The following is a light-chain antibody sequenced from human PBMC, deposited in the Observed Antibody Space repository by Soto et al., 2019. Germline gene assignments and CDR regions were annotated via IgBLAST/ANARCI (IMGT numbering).Light chain of an antibody. CDR1: QSVSNNY. V-gene: IGKV3-20*01. J-gene: IGKJ5*01. Sequence: IALTQSQATVSLSPGSRPTLSGKATQSVSNNYLAWYQQKPGQAPPLLIYGAYNRATGIPDRFSGSGSGTDFTLTISRLEPEDFAVYYGQEYGSSPFITVAQGGQQEIK. CDR3: QEYGSSPFIT. CDR2: GAY.